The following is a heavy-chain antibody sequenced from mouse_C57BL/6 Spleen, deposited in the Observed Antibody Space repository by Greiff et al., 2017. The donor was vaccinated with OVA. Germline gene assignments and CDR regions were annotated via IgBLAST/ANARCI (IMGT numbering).Heavy chain of an antibody. CDR2: IDPSDSYT. J-gene: IGHJ1*03. CDR1: GYTFTSYW. CDR3: ERRVLGRGSWYFDV. Sequence: QVQLQQPGAELVRPGTSVKLSCKASGYTFTSYWMHWVKQRPGQGLEWIGVIDPSDSYTNYNQKFKGKATLTVDTSSSTAYMQLSSLTSEDSAVDVCERRVLGRGSWYFDVWGTGTTVTVAS. D-gene: IGHD4-1*01. V-gene: IGHV1-59*01.